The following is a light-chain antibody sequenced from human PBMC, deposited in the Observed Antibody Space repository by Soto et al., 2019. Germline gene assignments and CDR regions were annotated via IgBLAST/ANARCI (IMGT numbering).Light chain of an antibody. Sequence: QSVLTQPPSVSAAPGQKVTISCSGSSSNIGDNYVSWYQQLPGTAPRLFIYDNDKRPSGIPDRFSGSKSDTSATLGITGLQTGDEADYYCGTWDSSLSAVVFGGGTKLTVL. J-gene: IGLJ3*02. V-gene: IGLV1-51*01. CDR1: SSNIGDNY. CDR2: DND. CDR3: GTWDSSLSAVV.